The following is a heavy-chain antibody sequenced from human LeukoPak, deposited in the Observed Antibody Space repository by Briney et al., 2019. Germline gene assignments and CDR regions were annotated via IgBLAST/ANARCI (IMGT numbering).Heavy chain of an antibody. V-gene: IGHV3-23*01. J-gene: IGHJ2*01. CDR2: ISGNGGST. D-gene: IGHD6-25*01. CDR1: GFTFSSYA. CDR3: ARGPPWYFDL. Sequence: GGSLRLSCAASGFTFSSYAMSWVRQAPGKGLEWVSGISGNGGSTYYADSVKGRFTISRDNSKNTLYLQMNSLTAEDTAVYYCARGPPWYFDLWGRGTLVTVSS.